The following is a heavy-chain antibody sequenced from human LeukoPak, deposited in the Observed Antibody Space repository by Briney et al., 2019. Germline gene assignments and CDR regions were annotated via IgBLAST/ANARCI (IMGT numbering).Heavy chain of an antibody. CDR1: GFTFSGYG. Sequence: GGSLRLSCAASGFTFSGYGMHWVRQAPGKGLEWVAFIRYDGSNKYYADSVKGRFTISRDNSKNTLYLQMNSLRAEDTAVYYCARAKRQQLVLGNWFDPWGQGTLVTVSS. V-gene: IGHV3-30*02. CDR3: ARAKRQQLVLGNWFDP. J-gene: IGHJ5*02. D-gene: IGHD6-13*01. CDR2: IRYDGSNK.